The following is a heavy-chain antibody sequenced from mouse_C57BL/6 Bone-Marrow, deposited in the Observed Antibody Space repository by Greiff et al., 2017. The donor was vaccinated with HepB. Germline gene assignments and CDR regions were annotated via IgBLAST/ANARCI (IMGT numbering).Heavy chain of an antibody. V-gene: IGHV1-26*01. J-gene: IGHJ4*01. Sequence: EVQLQQSGPELVKPGASVKISCKASGYTFTDYYMNWVKQSHGKSLEWIGDINPNNGGTSYNQKFKGKATLTVDKSSSTAYMELRSLTSEDSAVYYCARVRTTVVPYAMDYWGQGTSVTVSS. D-gene: IGHD1-1*01. CDR2: INPNNGGT. CDR3: ARVRTTVVPYAMDY. CDR1: GYTFTDYY.